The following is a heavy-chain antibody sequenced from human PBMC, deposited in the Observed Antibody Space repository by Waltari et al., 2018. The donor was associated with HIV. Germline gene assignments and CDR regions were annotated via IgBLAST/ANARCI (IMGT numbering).Heavy chain of an antibody. J-gene: IGHJ6*02. CDR3: ARDKTDNSVYYFSYYYFYGLDV. CDR2: RKTDGSNT. V-gene: IGHV3-74*01. D-gene: IGHD3-22*01. Sequence: EVQLVESGGGSVQPGGSLRLSCAASGFAFSAYWIHWVRQAPGKGLVWVSRRKTDGSNTTCADAVEGRFTISRDKAKNTLYLQMSSLRAEDTAVYYCARDKTDNSVYYFSYYYFYGLDVWGQGTTVTVSS. CDR1: GFAFSAYW.